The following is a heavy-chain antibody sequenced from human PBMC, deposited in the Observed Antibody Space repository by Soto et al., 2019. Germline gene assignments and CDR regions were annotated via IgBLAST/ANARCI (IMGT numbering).Heavy chain of an antibody. V-gene: IGHV4-59*08. J-gene: IGHJ6*03. CDR2: IYYSGST. D-gene: IGHD6-13*01. Sequence: SETLSLTCTVSGGSISSYYWSWIRQPPGKGLEWIGYIYYSGSTNYNPSLKSRVTISVDTSKNQFSLKLSSVTAADTAVYYCARLGYLPTYMDVWGKGTTVTVSS. CDR3: ARLGYLPTYMDV. CDR1: GGSISSYY.